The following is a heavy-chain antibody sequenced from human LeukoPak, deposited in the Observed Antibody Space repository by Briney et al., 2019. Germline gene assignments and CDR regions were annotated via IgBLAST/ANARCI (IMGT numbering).Heavy chain of an antibody. J-gene: IGHJ6*03. D-gene: IGHD3-9*01. CDR1: GYTFTGYY. V-gene: IGHV1-2*02. CDR2: INPNSGGT. Sequence: ASVKVSCKASGYTFTGYYMHWVRQAPGQGLEWMGWINPNSGGTNYAQKFQGRVTMTRDTSISTAYMELGRLRSDDTAVYYCARVYDILTDYYMDVWGKGTTVTISS. CDR3: ARVYDILTDYYMDV.